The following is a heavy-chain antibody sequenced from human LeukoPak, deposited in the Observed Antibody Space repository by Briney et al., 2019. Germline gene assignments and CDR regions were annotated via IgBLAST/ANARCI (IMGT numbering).Heavy chain of an antibody. CDR2: ISYDGSNK. V-gene: IGHV3-30*18. CDR1: GFTFSSYG. D-gene: IGHD6-19*01. J-gene: IGHJ4*02. CDR3: AKAAVAGSYFDY. Sequence: GGSLRLSCAASGFTFSSYGMHWVRQAPGKGLEWVAVISYDGSNKYYADSVKGRFTIPRDNSKNTLYLQMNSLRAEDTAVYYCAKAAVAGSYFDYWGQGTLVTVSS.